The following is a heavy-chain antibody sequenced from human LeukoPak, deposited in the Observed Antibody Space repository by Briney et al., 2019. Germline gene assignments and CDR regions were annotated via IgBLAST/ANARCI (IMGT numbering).Heavy chain of an antibody. V-gene: IGHV4-34*01. Sequence: SETLSLTCAVYGGSFTNYYWSWIRQPPGKGLEWIGEINYSGSTNYNPSLKSRVTILVDTSKKQLSLKLTSVTAADTAVYYCARASIVRRIWGGKSKSYFDYWGQGTLVTVSS. J-gene: IGHJ4*02. CDR1: GGSFTNYY. D-gene: IGHD3-10*01. CDR2: INYSGST. CDR3: ARASIVRRIWGGKSKSYFDY.